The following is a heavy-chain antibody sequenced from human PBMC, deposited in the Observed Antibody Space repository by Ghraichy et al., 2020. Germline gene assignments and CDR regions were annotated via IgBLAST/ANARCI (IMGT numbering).Heavy chain of an antibody. V-gene: IGHV4-34*01. CDR2: INHSGST. D-gene: IGHD4-17*01. Sequence: GSLRLSCAVYGGSFSGYYWSWIRQPPGKGLEWIGEINHSGSTNYNPSLKSRVTISVDTSKNQFSLKLSSVTAADTAVYYCARGAYTTVTTRAPFDYWGQGTLVTVSS. J-gene: IGHJ4*02. CDR1: GGSFSGYY. CDR3: ARGAYTTVTTRAPFDY.